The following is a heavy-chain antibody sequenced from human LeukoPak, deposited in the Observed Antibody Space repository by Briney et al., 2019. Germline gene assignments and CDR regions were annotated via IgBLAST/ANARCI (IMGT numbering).Heavy chain of an antibody. D-gene: IGHD3-22*01. CDR3: ARVHYYDSSGYRPFDY. V-gene: IGHV3-7*01. CDR2: IKQDGSEK. CDR1: GFTFSSYW. J-gene: IGHJ4*02. Sequence: GGSLRLSCAASGFTFSSYWMSWVRQAPGKGLEWVANIKQDGSEKYYVDSVKGRFTISRDNAKNSLYLQMNSLRAEDTAVYYCARVHYYDSSGYRPFDYWGQGTLVTVSS.